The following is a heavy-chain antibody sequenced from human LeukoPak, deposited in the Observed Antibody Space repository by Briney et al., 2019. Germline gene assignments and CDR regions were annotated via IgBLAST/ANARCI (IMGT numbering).Heavy chain of an antibody. J-gene: IGHJ6*03. Sequence: SVKVSCKASGGTFSSYAVSWVRQAPGQGLEWMGGIIPIFGTANYAQKFQGRVTITTDESTSTAYMELSSLRSEDTAAYYCARDSSSSARGYYYYYMDVWGKGTTVTVSS. V-gene: IGHV1-69*05. D-gene: IGHD6-6*01. CDR1: GGTFSSYA. CDR2: IIPIFGTA. CDR3: ARDSSSSARGYYYYYMDV.